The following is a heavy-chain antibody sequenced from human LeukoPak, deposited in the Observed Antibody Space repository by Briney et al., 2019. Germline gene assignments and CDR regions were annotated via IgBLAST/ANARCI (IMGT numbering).Heavy chain of an antibody. CDR3: ARDLWYSGYDYGIDY. D-gene: IGHD5-12*01. J-gene: IGHJ4*02. Sequence: GASVKVSCKASGYTFTSYDINWVRQATGQGLEWMGWMNPNSGSTSYAQKFQGRVTMTRDTSTSTVYMELSSLRSEDTAVYYCARDLWYSGYDYGIDYWGQGTLVTVSS. CDR1: GYTFTSYD. V-gene: IGHV1-8*01. CDR2: MNPNSGST.